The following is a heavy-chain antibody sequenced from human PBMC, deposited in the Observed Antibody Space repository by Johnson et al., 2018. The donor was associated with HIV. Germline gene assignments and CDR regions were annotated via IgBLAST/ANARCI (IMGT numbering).Heavy chain of an antibody. CDR3: ARAGAVGFDAFDI. V-gene: IGHV3-30*03. CDR2: ISYDGSNK. J-gene: IGHJ3*02. Sequence: QVHLVESGGGVVQPGRSLRLSCAASGFTFSSYGMHWVRQAPGKGLEWAAVISYDGSNKYYADSVKGRFTISRDNSKNTLYLQMNSLRAEDTAVYYCARAGAVGFDAFDIWGQGTMVTVSS. CDR1: GFTFSSYG. D-gene: IGHD6-19*01.